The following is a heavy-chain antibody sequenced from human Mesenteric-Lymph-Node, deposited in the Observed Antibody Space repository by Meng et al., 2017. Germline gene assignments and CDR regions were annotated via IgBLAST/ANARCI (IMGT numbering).Heavy chain of an antibody. CDR3: ARDGDIVVVVAARTDY. Sequence: GGSLRLSCAASGFTFRNYDMAWVRQAPGKGLEWVSALSGSGDTTYYADSVRGRFTISRDNSKNTLYLQMNSLRAEDTAVYYCARDGDIVVVVAARTDYWGQGTLVTVSS. CDR2: LSGSGDTT. J-gene: IGHJ4*02. D-gene: IGHD2-15*01. V-gene: IGHV3-23*01. CDR1: GFTFRNYD.